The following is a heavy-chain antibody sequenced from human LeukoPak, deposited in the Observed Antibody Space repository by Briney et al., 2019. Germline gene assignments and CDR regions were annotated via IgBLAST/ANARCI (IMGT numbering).Heavy chain of an antibody. V-gene: IGHV3-30-3*01. CDR2: ISYDGSNK. CDR1: GFTFSSYA. CDR3: ARDAIAAAGTRNDY. J-gene: IGHJ4*02. Sequence: GGSLRLSCAASGFTFSSYAMHWVRQAPGKGLEWVAVISYDGSNKYYADSVKGRFTISRDNSKNTLYLQMNSLRAEDTAVYYCARDAIAAAGTRNDYWGQGTLVTVSS. D-gene: IGHD6-13*01.